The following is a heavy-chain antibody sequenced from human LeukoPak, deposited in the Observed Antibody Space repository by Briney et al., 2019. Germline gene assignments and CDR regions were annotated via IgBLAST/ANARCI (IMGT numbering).Heavy chain of an antibody. CDR1: GFTFSSYS. D-gene: IGHD3-3*01. CDR2: ISSSSSTI. Sequence: GGSLRLSCAASGFTFSSYSMNWVRQAPGKGLEWVSYISSSSSTIYYADSVKGRFTTSRDNAKNSLYLQMNSLRAEDTAVYYCARDPRFLAAFDIWGQGTMVTVSS. CDR3: ARDPRFLAAFDI. J-gene: IGHJ3*02. V-gene: IGHV3-48*01.